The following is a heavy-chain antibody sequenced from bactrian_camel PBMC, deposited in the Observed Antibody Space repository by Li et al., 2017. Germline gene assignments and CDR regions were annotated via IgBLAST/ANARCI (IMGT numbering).Heavy chain of an antibody. Sequence: HVQLVESGGGSVQAGGSLRLACAVSGAISGDYCMGWFRQAPGKEREGVANIDSDGNPGYADSVKGRFTISKDNAKNTLYLQMNNLKPEDTAMYYCAARPSGSYGYCPPVIMSGQYNYWGQGTQVTVS. CDR1: GAISGDYC. CDR3: AARPSGSYGYCPPVIMSGQYNY. D-gene: IGHD2*01. J-gene: IGHJ4*01. V-gene: IGHV3S55*01. CDR2: IDSDGNP.